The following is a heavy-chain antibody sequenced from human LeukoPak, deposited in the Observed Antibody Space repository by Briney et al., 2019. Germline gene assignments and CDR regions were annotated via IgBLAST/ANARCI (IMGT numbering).Heavy chain of an antibody. V-gene: IGHV4-34*01. CDR2: INHSGTT. D-gene: IGHD3-10*01. CDR1: GGSFSGYY. J-gene: IGHJ4*02. Sequence: SETLSLTCAVYGGSFSGYYWNWIRQPPEKGLEWIGEINHSGTTNYNPSLKSRVTISVDTSKNQFSLKLSSVTAADTAVYYCVRSPEIGDCYGSPLARYYFDFWGQGALVTVSS. CDR3: VRSPEIGDCYGSPLARYYFDF.